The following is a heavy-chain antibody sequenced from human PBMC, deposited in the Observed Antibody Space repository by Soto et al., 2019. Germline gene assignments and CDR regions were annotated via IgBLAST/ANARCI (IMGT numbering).Heavy chain of an antibody. J-gene: IGHJ3*02. CDR2: IKSKTDGGTT. V-gene: IGHV3-15*01. CDR3: TTIDYGDYVWAFDI. D-gene: IGHD4-17*01. Sequence: EVQLVESGGGLVKPGGSLRLSCAASGFTFSNAWMSWVRQAPGKGLEWVGRIKSKTDGGTTDYAAPVKGRFTISRDDSKNTLYLQMNSLKTEDTAVYYCTTIDYGDYVWAFDIWGQGTMVTVSS. CDR1: GFTFSNAW.